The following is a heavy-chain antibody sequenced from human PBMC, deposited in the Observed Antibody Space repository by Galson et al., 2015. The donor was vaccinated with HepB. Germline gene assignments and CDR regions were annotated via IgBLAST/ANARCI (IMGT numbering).Heavy chain of an antibody. CDR2: ISGSGGTK. CDR1: GFTFSSDA. J-gene: IGHJ4*02. V-gene: IGHV3-23*01. D-gene: IGHD3-3*01. Sequence: SLRLSCAASGFTFSSDAMSWVRQAPGKGLEWVSGISGSGGTKYYADSVKGRFTISRDNSKNTLYLQMNSLRVEDTAVYYCAKIPLRFLEWYPVRVDYWGQGILVTVSS. CDR3: AKIPLRFLEWYPVRVDY.